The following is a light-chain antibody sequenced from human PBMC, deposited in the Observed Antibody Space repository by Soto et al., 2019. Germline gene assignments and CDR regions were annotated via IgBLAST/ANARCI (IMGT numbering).Light chain of an antibody. CDR1: PNVGKY. Sequence: DVQMTQSPSSLSASIGDRVTITCRASPNVGKYLNWYQQKPGKAPNVLIHAASTLRSGVPLRFSGSGSGTEFTLTISSLQPEDSGTYYCQQIYVTPLTFGGGIRLEV. J-gene: IGKJ4*01. V-gene: IGKV1-39*01. CDR2: AAS. CDR3: QQIYVTPLT.